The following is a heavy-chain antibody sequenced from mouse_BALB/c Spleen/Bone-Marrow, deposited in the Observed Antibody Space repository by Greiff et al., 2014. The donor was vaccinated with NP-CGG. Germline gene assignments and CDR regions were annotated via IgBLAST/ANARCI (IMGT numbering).Heavy chain of an antibody. CDR2: IYPGDGDT. CDR3: ASVYDYGRGYAMDY. V-gene: IGHV1-80*01. CDR1: GYAFSNYG. Sequence: VQLQQSGAEVMRPGSSVNISCKASGYAFSNYGMNWVKQRPGQGLEWIGQIYPGDGDTNYNGKFKGRVTLTADKSSSTAYMQLSSLTSEDSAVYFCASVYDYGRGYAMDYWGQGNLSHRLL. D-gene: IGHD2-4*01. J-gene: IGHJ4*01.